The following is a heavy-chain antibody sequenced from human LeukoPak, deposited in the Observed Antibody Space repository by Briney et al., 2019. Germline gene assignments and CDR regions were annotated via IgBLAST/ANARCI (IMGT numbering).Heavy chain of an antibody. CDR2: INTNTGNP. J-gene: IGHJ6*03. CDR1: GYTFINYA. D-gene: IGHD2-8*01. Sequence: GASVKVSCKASGYTFINYAMNWVRQAPGQGLEWMGWINTNTGNPTYAQGFRGRFVFSLGTSVSTAYLRISSLRAEDTAVYYCARGGANYYYMDVWGKGTTVTVSS. V-gene: IGHV7-4-1*02. CDR3: ARGGANYYYMDV.